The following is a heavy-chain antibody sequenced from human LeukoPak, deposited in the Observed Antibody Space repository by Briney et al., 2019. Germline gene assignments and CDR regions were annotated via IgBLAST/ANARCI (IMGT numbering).Heavy chain of an antibody. J-gene: IGHJ4*02. CDR3: AKDKAVVAGSQCDY. CDR2: ITSLNSHT. D-gene: IGHD2-15*01. Sequence: GGSLRLSCATSGFNFRNHSMNWVRQVPGRGLEWVSSITSLNSHTYYADSVKGRFTISRDNADNSLYLQMSSLRAEDTAVYYCAKDKAVVAGSQCDYWGQGTLVTVSS. V-gene: IGHV3-21*04. CDR1: GFNFRNHS.